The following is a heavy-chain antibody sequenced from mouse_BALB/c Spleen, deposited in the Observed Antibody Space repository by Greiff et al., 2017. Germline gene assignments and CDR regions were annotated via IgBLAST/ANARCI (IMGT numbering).Heavy chain of an antibody. CDR2: ISSGSSTI. V-gene: IGHV5-17*02. CDR3: ARGEMDY. J-gene: IGHJ4*01. CDR1: GFTFSSFG. Sequence: EVKLVESGGGLVQPGGSRKLSCAASGFTFSSFGMHWVRQAPEKGLEWVAYISSGSSTIYYADTVKGRFTISRDNPKNTLFLQMTSLRSEDTAMYYCARGEMDYWGQGTSVTVSS.